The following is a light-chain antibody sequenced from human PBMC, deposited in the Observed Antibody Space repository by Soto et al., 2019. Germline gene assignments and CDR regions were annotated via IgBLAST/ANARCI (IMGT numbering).Light chain of an antibody. J-gene: IGLJ1*01. CDR3: SSYTSSSTL. V-gene: IGLV2-14*01. CDR2: DVS. CDR1: SSDVGGHNY. Sequence: QSALTQPASVSGSPGQSITISCTGTSSDVGGHNYVSWYQQLPGKAPKLMIYDVSNRPSGVSNRFSGSKSGNTASLTISGLQAEDEADYYCSSYTSSSTLFGTGTKVTVL.